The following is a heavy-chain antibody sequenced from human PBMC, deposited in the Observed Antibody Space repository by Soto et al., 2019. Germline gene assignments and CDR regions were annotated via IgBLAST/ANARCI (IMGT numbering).Heavy chain of an antibody. D-gene: IGHD3-10*01. Sequence: PSETLSLTCTVSGGPISSYYWSWIRQPPGKGLEWIGYIYYSGSTNYNPSLKSRVTISVDTSKNQFSLKLSSVTAADTAVYYCARDRIGKGTKYGMDVWGQGTTVTV. CDR1: GGPISSYY. J-gene: IGHJ6*02. V-gene: IGHV4-59*01. CDR3: ARDRIGKGTKYGMDV. CDR2: IYYSGST.